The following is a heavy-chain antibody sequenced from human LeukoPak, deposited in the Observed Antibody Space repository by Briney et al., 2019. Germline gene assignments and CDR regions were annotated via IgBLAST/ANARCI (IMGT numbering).Heavy chain of an antibody. CDR3: AKDFRVGARSFDY. CDR2: IKQDGSEK. CDR1: GFTFSSYW. Sequence: PGGSLRLSCAASGFTFSSYWMSWVRQAPGKGLEWVANIKQDGSEKYYVDSVKGRFTISRDNAKNSLYLQMNSLRAEDTAVYFCAKDFRVGARSFDYWGQGTLVTVSS. D-gene: IGHD1-26*01. V-gene: IGHV3-7*01. J-gene: IGHJ4*02.